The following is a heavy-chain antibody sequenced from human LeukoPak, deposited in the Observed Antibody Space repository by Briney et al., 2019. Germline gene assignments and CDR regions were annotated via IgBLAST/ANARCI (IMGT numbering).Heavy chain of an antibody. V-gene: IGHV4-59*01. J-gene: IGHJ4*02. CDR1: GGSISSYY. D-gene: IGHD6-13*01. CDR2: IYYSGST. Sequence: SETLSLTCTVSGGSISSYYWSWIRQPPGKGLEWIGYIYYSGSTNYNPSLKSRVTISVDTSKNQFSLKLSSVTAADTAVYYCARAGYSSSWYPSLFDYWGQGTLVTVSS. CDR3: ARAGYSSSWYPSLFDY.